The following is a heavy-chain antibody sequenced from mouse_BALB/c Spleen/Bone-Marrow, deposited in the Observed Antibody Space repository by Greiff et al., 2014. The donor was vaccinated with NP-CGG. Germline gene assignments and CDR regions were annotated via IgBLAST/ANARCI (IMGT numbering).Heavy chain of an antibody. CDR2: ITGGGTT. Sequence: VQLKESGGGLVKPGESLKFSCAASGITVSSYTMSWVRQTPEKRLEWVASITGGGTTYYSDSVKGRFTISRENTRNIPYLQVSSLRSEDTAIYYCAGSYGYVDAMDYWGQGTSVTVSS. V-gene: IGHV5-6-5*01. J-gene: IGHJ4*01. CDR1: GITVSSYT. D-gene: IGHD1-2*01. CDR3: AGSYGYVDAMDY.